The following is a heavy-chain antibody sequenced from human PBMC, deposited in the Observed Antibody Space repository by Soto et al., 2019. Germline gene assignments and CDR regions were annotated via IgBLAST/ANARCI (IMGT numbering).Heavy chain of an antibody. D-gene: IGHD3-10*01. V-gene: IGHV4-39*01. J-gene: IGHJ6*02. CDR3: ARARVRGVIMRDV. CDR2: IYYSGST. CDR1: GGSISSSSYY. Sequence: QLQLQESGPGLVKPSETLSLTCTVSGGSISSSSYYWGWIRQPPGKGLEWIGSIYYSGSTYYNPTLKSRVTISVDTSKNQCSLKLSSVTAADTAVYYGARARVRGVIMRDVWGQGTTVTVSS.